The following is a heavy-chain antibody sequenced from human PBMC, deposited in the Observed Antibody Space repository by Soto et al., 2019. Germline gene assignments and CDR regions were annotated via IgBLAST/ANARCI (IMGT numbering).Heavy chain of an antibody. CDR1: GCTFRSDA. CDR3: AKDQSIAARPDWFDP. V-gene: IGHV3-23*01. Sequence: EVQLLESGGGLVQPGGSLRLSCAACGCTFRSDALSWVRQAPGKGLEWVSAIGGSGGSTYYADSVKGRFTISRDNSKNTLYLQMNSLRAEDTAVYYCAKDQSIAARPDWFDPWGQGTLVTVSS. J-gene: IGHJ5*02. D-gene: IGHD6-6*01. CDR2: IGGSGGST.